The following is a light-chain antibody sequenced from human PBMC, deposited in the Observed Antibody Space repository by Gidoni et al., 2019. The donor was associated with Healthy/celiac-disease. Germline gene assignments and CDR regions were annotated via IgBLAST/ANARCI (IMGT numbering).Light chain of an antibody. CDR3: SSYTSSSTLWV. V-gene: IGLV2-14*01. CDR2: GVN. CDR1: SSDVGGYNY. J-gene: IGLJ3*02. Sequence: QPALTHPASVSGSPGQSITISCTGTSSDVGGYNYVSWYQHHPGKAPKLMIYGVNNRPSGVSNRFSGSKSGNTASLTISGLQAEDEADYYCSSYTSSSTLWVFGGGTKLTVL.